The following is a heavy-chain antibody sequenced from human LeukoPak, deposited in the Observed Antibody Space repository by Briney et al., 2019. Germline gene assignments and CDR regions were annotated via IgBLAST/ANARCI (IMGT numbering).Heavy chain of an antibody. D-gene: IGHD2-2*01. CDR2: ISGSGGST. CDR3: AKLGGSTSCCDAFDI. J-gene: IGHJ3*02. CDR1: GFTFSSYA. V-gene: IGHV3-23*01. Sequence: GGSLRLSCAASGFTFSSYAMSWARQAPGKGLEWVSAISGSGGSTYYADSVKGRFTISRDNSKNTLYLQMNSLRAEDTAVYYCAKLGGSTSCCDAFDIWGQGTMVTVSS.